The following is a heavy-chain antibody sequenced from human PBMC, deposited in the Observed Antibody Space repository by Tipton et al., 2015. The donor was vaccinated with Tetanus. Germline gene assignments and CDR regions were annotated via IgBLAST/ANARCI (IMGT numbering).Heavy chain of an antibody. CDR1: GGSISSGVYY. Sequence: TLSLTCTVSGGSISSGVYYWGWLRQDPGKGLEWIGRISYSGNTAYNPSLKSRVAISVDTSKNQFSLNLTSVTAADTAVYYCARGARGYTYGWGQGTLVTVSS. CDR3: ARGARGYTYG. V-gene: IGHV4-39*07. J-gene: IGHJ4*02. CDR2: ISYSGNT. D-gene: IGHD5-18*01.